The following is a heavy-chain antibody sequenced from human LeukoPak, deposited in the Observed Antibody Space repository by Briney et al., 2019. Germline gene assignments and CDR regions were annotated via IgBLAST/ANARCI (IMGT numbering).Heavy chain of an antibody. V-gene: IGHV1-69*05. D-gene: IGHD6-13*01. Sequence: ASVKVSCKASGGTFSSYAISWVRQAPGQGLEWMGGIIPIFGTANYAQKFQGRVTITTDESTSTAYMELSSLRSEDTAVYYCASSAPGIAAAASYYYYYYYMDVWGKGTTVTVSS. CDR2: IIPIFGTA. CDR3: ASSAPGIAAAASYYYYYYYMDV. CDR1: GGTFSSYA. J-gene: IGHJ6*03.